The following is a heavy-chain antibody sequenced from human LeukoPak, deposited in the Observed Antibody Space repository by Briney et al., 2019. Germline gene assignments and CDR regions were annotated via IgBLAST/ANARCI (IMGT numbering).Heavy chain of an antibody. Sequence: PSETLSLTCAVSGYSISSGYYWGWIRQPPGKGLGWIGSIYHSGSTYYNPSLKSRVTISVDTSKNQFSLKLSSVTAADTAVYYCARCARDILTGYYSSYYFDYWGQGTLVTVSS. CDR3: ARCARDILTGYYSSYYFDY. CDR2: IYHSGST. J-gene: IGHJ4*02. CDR1: GYSISSGYY. D-gene: IGHD3-9*01. V-gene: IGHV4-38-2*01.